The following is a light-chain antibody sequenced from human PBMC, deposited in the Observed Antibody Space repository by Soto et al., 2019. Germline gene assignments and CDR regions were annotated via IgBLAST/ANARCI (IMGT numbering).Light chain of an antibody. CDR2: AAS. V-gene: IGKV1-39*01. J-gene: IGKJ1*01. CDR3: QQSYSTWT. CDR1: QSISSY. Sequence: DIQMTQSPSSLYESVGDRVTITCRASQSISSYLNWYQQKPGKAPKLLIYAASSLQSGVPSRFSGSGSGTDFTLTISSLQPEDFATYYCQQSYSTWTFGQGTKVDIK.